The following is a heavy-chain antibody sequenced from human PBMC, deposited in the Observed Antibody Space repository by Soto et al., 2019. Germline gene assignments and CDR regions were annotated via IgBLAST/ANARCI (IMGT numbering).Heavy chain of an antibody. J-gene: IGHJ6*03. CDR3: ATDQTSRLVQLERRDTYYYYYMDV. D-gene: IGHD1-1*01. Sequence: ASVKVSCKVSGYTLTELSMHWVRQAPGKGLEWMGGFDPEDGETIYAQKFQGRVTMTEDTSTDTAYMELSSLRSEDTAVYYCATDQTSRLVQLERRDTYYYYYMDVWGKGTTVTVSS. CDR2: FDPEDGET. CDR1: GYTLTELS. V-gene: IGHV1-24*01.